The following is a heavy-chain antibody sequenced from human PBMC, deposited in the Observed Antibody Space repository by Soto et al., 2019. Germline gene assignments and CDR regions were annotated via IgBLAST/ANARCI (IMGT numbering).Heavy chain of an antibody. V-gene: IGHV1-69*13. CDR2: IIPIFGTS. Sequence: GASVKVSCKVSGGTFSNYAFSWVRQAPGQGLEWMGGIIPIFGTSNYAQKFQGRVTITADESSSTGYMELSSLRSDDTAVYYCARECGYGMDVWGQGITVAVSS. J-gene: IGHJ6*02. CDR3: ARECGYGMDV. D-gene: IGHD2-21*01. CDR1: GGTFSNYA.